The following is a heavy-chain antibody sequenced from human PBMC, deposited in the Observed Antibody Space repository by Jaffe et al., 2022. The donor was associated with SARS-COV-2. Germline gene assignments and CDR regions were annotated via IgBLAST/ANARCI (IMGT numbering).Heavy chain of an antibody. Sequence: QVQLVQSGAEVKKPGASVKVSCKASGYTFTSNDINWVRQATGQGLEYMGWMNPSSGNTGYAQKFQGRLTMTRDTSRSTAYMELSGLRSDDTAVYYCAREWYTWDGRTGYYYMDVWGKGTSVTVSS. J-gene: IGHJ6*03. D-gene: IGHD1-1*01. CDR1: GYTFTSND. CDR2: MNPSSGNT. CDR3: AREWYTWDGRTGYYYMDV. V-gene: IGHV1-8*01.